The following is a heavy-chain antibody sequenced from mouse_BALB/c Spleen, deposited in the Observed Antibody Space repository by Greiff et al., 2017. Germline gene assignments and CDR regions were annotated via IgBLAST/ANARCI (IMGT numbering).Heavy chain of an antibody. Sequence: EVKLMESGGGLVQPGGSRKLSCAASGFTFSSFGMHWVRQAPEKGLEWVAYISSGSSTIYYADTVKGRFTISRDNPKNTLFLQMTSLRSEDTAMYYCARMGSLYAMDYWGQGTSVTVSS. CDR1: GFTFSSFG. CDR3: ARMGSLYAMDY. D-gene: IGHD6-2*01. V-gene: IGHV5-17*02. J-gene: IGHJ4*01. CDR2: ISSGSSTI.